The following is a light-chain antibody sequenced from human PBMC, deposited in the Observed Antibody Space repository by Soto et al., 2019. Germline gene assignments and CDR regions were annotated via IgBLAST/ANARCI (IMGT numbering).Light chain of an antibody. J-gene: IGKJ1*01. Sequence: DIQMTQSPSSLSASLGDRVTITCRASQSISTYLNWYQQKPGKAPKLLIYAASNLQSGVPSQFSGSGSGTYFTLTISSLQPEDFASYYCQQTYSTPRTFGQGTKVEIK. CDR3: QQTYSTPRT. CDR2: AAS. V-gene: IGKV1-39*01. CDR1: QSISTY.